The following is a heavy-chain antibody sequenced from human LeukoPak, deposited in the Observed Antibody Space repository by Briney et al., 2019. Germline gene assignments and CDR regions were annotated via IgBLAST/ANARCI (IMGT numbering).Heavy chain of an antibody. J-gene: IGHJ4*02. CDR2: INPSGGST. D-gene: IGHD2-15*01. CDR3: ATPLGYCSGGSCLPLDY. V-gene: IGHV1-46*01. Sequence: ASVKVSCKASGYTFTSYYMHWVRQAPGQGLECMGIINPSGGSTGYAQKFRGRGTMTRETSTSTVYMELSSLRPDDTAVYYCATPLGYCSGGSCLPLDYWGQGTLVTVPS. CDR1: GYTFTSYY.